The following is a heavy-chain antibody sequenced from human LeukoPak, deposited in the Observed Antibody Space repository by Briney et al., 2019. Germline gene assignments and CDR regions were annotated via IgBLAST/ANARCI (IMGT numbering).Heavy chain of an antibody. D-gene: IGHD2-15*01. CDR2: IIPIFGTA. CDR3: ARGLGYCSGSSCYGRYFDY. V-gene: IGHV1-69*13. Sequence: ASVKVSFKASGGTFSSYAISWVRQAPGQGREWMGGIIPIFGTANNAQTYQGRVTITDDGSTSTAYMELSSLRSEGTAVYDCARGLGYCSGSSCYGRYFDYWGQGTLVTVSS. J-gene: IGHJ4*02. CDR1: GGTFSSYA.